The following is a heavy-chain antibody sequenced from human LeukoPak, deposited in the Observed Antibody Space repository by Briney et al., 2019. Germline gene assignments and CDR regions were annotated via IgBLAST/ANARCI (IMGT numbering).Heavy chain of an antibody. CDR3: ARGTLSSSPYYYYGMDV. CDR2: IKQDGSEK. Sequence: GGSLRLSCAASGFTFSSYWMSWVRQAPGKGLEWVANIKQDGSEKYYVDSVKGRFTISRDNAKNSLYLQMNSLRAEDTAVYYCARGTLSSSPYYYYGMDVWGQGTTVTVSS. CDR1: GFTFSSYW. J-gene: IGHJ6*02. V-gene: IGHV3-7*01. D-gene: IGHD6-6*01.